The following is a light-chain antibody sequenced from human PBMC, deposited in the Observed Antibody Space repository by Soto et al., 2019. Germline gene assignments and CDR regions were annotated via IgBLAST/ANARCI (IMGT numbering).Light chain of an antibody. V-gene: IGKV3-20*01. Sequence: EIGLTPSPGTLSLSPGDRATLSCRASQSVSTSLAWYQQKPGQAPRLLIYGASSRATVIPDRFSGSGSGTDFTLTISRLEPEDFAVYYCQQYASSPPLTFGGGTKVDI. CDR3: QQYASSPPLT. CDR2: GAS. CDR1: QSVSTS. J-gene: IGKJ4*01.